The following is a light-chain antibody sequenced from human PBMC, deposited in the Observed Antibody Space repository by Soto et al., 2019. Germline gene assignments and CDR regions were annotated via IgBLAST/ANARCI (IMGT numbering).Light chain of an antibody. J-gene: IGKJ5*01. Sequence: AIQMTQSPSSLSASVGDRVTITCRASQDIRNELGWYQQKPGKAPRLLIYAASTLQSGVPSRFSGSGSGTDFTLTISSLQPEDFATYYCQQSYSTPPITFGQGTRLEIK. CDR1: QDIRNE. CDR2: AAS. CDR3: QQSYSTPPIT. V-gene: IGKV1-6*02.